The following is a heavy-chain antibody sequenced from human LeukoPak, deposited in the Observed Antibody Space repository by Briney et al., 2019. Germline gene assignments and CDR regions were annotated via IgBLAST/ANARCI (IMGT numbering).Heavy chain of an antibody. D-gene: IGHD4-17*01. J-gene: IGHJ4*02. V-gene: IGHV1-18*01. CDR2: ISAYNGNT. CDR1: GYSFSSYG. Sequence: ASVKVSCKASGYSFSSYGISWVRQAPGQGLEWMGWISAYNGNTNYAQKFQGRVTMTTDTSTNTAYMELRSLKSDDTAVFYCARDSLPYGDYGETFDSWGQGTLVTVSS. CDR3: ARDSLPYGDYGETFDS.